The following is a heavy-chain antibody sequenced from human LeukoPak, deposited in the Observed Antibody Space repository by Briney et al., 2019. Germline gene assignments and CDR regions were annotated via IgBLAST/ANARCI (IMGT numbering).Heavy chain of an antibody. D-gene: IGHD3-22*01. CDR2: LDPEDGET. V-gene: IGHV1-24*01. J-gene: IGHJ3*02. CDR3: ATNPGDSSGYYDAAFDI. CDR1: GYTLTELS. Sequence: ASVKVSCKVSGYTLTELSMHWVRQAPGKGLEWMGGLDPEDGETIYAQKFQGRVTMTEDTSTDTAYMELSSLRSEDTAVYYCATNPGDSSGYYDAAFDIWGQGTMVTVSS.